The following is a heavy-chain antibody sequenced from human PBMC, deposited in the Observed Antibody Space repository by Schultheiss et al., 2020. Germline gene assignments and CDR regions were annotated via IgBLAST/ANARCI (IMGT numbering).Heavy chain of an antibody. CDR1: GGTFSSYA. Sequence: SVKVSCKASGGTFSSYAISWVRQAPGQGLEWMGGIIPIFGTANYAQKFQGRVTITADESTSTAYMELSSLRSEDTAVYYCARDSDFWSGYRYYGMDVWGQGTTVTVSS. CDR2: IIPIFGTA. CDR3: ARDSDFWSGYRYYGMDV. J-gene: IGHJ6*02. D-gene: IGHD3-3*01. V-gene: IGHV1-69*13.